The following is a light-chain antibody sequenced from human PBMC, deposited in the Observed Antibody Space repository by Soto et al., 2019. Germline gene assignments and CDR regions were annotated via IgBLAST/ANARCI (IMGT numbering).Light chain of an antibody. CDR2: GAS. V-gene: IGKV3-15*01. CDR1: QSVSSN. J-gene: IGKJ3*01. Sequence: EIVMTQSPATLSVSPGERATLSCRASQSVSSNLAWYQQKPGQAPRLLIYGASTRATGIPARFSGSGSGTDFTLTISSLQSEDFAVYYCQQYNNWPPFVGPVTKVDIK. CDR3: QQYNNWPPF.